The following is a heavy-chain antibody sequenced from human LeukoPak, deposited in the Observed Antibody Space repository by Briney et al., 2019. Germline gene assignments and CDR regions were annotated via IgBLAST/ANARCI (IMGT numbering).Heavy chain of an antibody. CDR2: INPGDGDT. D-gene: IGHD1/OR15-1a*01. V-gene: IGHV1-3*01. J-gene: IGHJ6*02. CDR3: ARRGVNTRDSYYYSLHV. Sequence: ASVKVSCKASGYTFTNYAVHWVRQAPGQGPEWMGRINPGDGDTKYSQNFQDRVTFGRDTSANTAFMELSSLRSEDTAVYYCARRGVNTRDSYYYSLHVWGQGTTVTVSS. CDR1: GYTFTNYA.